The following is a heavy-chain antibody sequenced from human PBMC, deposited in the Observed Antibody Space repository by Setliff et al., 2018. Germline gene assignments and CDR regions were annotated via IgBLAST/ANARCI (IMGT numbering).Heavy chain of an antibody. CDR1: GITFKNAW. D-gene: IGHD4-4*01. V-gene: IGHV3-15*01. CDR2: IKSSLEGATS. J-gene: IGHJ5*02. Sequence: GSLSLSCSVSGITFKNAWMTWVRQAPGKGPEWVGRIKSSLEGATSDYGAPAKGRFTISRDDSKNMIFLHMNNLKTEDTGFYYCTTGPRDSRNYLNWFNPWGQGTLVTVSS. CDR3: TTGPRDSRNYLNWFNP.